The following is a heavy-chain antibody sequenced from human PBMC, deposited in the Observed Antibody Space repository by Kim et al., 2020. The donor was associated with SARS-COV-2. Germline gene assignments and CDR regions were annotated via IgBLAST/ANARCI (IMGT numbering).Heavy chain of an antibody. J-gene: IGHJ4*02. CDR1: GFTFSRSA. CDR3: VKGESTFDY. D-gene: IGHD3-10*01. V-gene: IGHV3-23*01. CDR2: ISVSGDSI. Sequence: GGSLRLSCAASGFTFSRSAITWVRQAPGKGLEWISSISVSGDSIYYADSVRGRFTISRDKSKNTLYLQMNSLRDEDTAVYYCVKGESTFDYWGQGTLVTVSS.